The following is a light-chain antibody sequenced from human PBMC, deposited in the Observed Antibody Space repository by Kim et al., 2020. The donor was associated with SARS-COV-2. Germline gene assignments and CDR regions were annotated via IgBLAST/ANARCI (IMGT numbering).Light chain of an antibody. CDR2: DVT. J-gene: IGLJ3*02. Sequence: GQSITISYTGTSTDVGGYDFVSWYQQHPGKVPKLILYDVTKRHSGVSSRFSGSKSGNTASLTISGLQAEDEADYYCSSYTIRSTFVFGGGTQLTVL. V-gene: IGLV2-14*03. CDR1: STDVGGYDF. CDR3: SSYTIRSTFV.